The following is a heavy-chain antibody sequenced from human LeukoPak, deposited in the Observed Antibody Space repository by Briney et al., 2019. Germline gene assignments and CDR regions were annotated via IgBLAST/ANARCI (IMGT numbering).Heavy chain of an antibody. CDR3: ARSSGWFDP. J-gene: IGHJ5*02. V-gene: IGHV1-2*02. CDR2: INPNSGAT. D-gene: IGHD6-19*01. CDR1: GYTFTGYY. Sequence: ASVKVSCKASGYTFTGYYLHWVRQAPGQGFDWMGWINPNSGATNYAQKFQGRVTITRDTSISTAYMELTRLRSDDTAVYYCARSSGWFDPWGQGSLVTVSS.